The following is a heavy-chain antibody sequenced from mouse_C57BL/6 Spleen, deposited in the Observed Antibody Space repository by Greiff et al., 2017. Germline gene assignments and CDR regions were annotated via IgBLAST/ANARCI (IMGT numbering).Heavy chain of an antibody. V-gene: IGHV1-9*01. Sequence: QVQLKESGAELMKPGASVKLSCKATGYTFTGYWIEWVKQRPGHGLEWIGEILPGSGSTNYNEKFKGKATFTADTSSNTAYMQLSSLTTEDSAIYFCARRDRLYSPYYYAMDYWGQGTSVTVSS. CDR1: GYTFTGYW. CDR3: ARRDRLYSPYYYAMDY. CDR2: ILPGSGST. D-gene: IGHD2-12*01. J-gene: IGHJ4*01.